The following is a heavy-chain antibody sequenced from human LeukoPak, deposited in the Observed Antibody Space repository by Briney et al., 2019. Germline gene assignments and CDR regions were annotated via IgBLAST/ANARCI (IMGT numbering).Heavy chain of an antibody. CDR3: AKGDRSFVVDY. CDR2: ISDDGNNE. CDR1: GFIFSDYA. V-gene: IGHV3-30-3*01. J-gene: IGHJ4*02. D-gene: IGHD3-22*01. Sequence: PGRPLRLSCVASGFIFSDYAVHWLRRAPGKGLEWVAVISDDGNNEYYADSVKGRFTISRDNYKDTLYLQMNSLRPEDTAVYYCAKGDRSFVVDYWGQGTLVTVSS.